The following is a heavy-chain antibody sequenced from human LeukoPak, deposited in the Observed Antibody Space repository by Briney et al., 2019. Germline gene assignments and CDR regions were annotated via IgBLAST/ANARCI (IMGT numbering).Heavy chain of an antibody. CDR3: AKEEGAAAGHSAIDY. J-gene: IGHJ4*02. V-gene: IGHV3-23*01. Sequence: GGSLRLSCAASGFTFSNHAMTWVRQAPGKGLEGVSGISGSGGSTFYADSVKGRFTISRDNSKNTLYLQMNSLRADDTAVYHCAKEEGAAAGHSAIDYWGQGTLVTVSS. D-gene: IGHD6-13*01. CDR1: GFTFSNHA. CDR2: ISGSGGST.